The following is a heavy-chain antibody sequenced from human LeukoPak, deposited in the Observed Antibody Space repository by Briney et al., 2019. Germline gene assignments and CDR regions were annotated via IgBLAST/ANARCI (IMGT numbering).Heavy chain of an antibody. J-gene: IGHJ4*02. CDR3: ARDLDSYGSY. D-gene: IGHD5-18*01. V-gene: IGHV3-53*01. CDR1: GFTVSSSY. Sequence: GGSLRLSCAASGFTVSSSYMSWVRQAPGKGLEWVSVIYNDGSTFYADSVKGRFTISRDNSKNTLYLHMNSLRAEDTAVYYCARDLDSYGSYWGQGTLVTVSS. CDR2: IYNDGST.